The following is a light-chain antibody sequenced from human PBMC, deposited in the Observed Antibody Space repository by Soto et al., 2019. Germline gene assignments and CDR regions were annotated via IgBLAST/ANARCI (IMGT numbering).Light chain of an antibody. J-gene: IGKJ4*01. V-gene: IGKV1-39*01. Sequence: DVQMTQSPSSLSASIGDRVTLTCRASQNIAEFLNWYQVKSDKGPKLLIYGTSTLQSGVPSRFSGGGSGTEFTLTISHLHPEDFAVYYCQQFYSPVLSFGGGTRVELK. CDR3: QQFYSPVLS. CDR1: QNIAEF. CDR2: GTS.